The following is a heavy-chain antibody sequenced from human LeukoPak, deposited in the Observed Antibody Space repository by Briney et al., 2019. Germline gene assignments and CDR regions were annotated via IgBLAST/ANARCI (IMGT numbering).Heavy chain of an antibody. CDR3: ARERHSSSWYAAVTDY. J-gene: IGHJ4*02. Sequence: ASVKVSCKASGYTFTDYYIHWVRQAPGQGLEWMGWISPNSGGTNYAQKFQGRVTMTRDTSISTAYMELSRLRSDDTAVYYCARERHSSSWYAAVTDYWGQGTLVTVSS. CDR2: ISPNSGGT. V-gene: IGHV1-2*02. D-gene: IGHD6-13*01. CDR1: GYTFTDYY.